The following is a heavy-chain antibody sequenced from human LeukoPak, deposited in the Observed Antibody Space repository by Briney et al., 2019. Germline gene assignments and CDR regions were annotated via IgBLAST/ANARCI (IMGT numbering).Heavy chain of an antibody. Sequence: PSETLSLTCTVSGGSISSYYWSWIRQPPGKGLEWIGYIYYSGSTNYNPSLKSRVTISVDTSKNQFSLKLSSVTAADTAVYYCVGTIFGVVPLDYWGQGTLVTVSS. CDR2: IYYSGST. V-gene: IGHV4-59*01. CDR3: VGTIFGVVPLDY. CDR1: GGSISSYY. J-gene: IGHJ4*02. D-gene: IGHD3-3*01.